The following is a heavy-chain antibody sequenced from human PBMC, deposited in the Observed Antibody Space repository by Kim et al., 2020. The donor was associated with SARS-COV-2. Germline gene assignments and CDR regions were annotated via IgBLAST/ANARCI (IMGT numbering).Heavy chain of an antibody. CDR1: GFTFSSYG. Sequence: GGSLRLSCAASGFTFSSYGMHWVRQAPGKGLEWVAVISYDGSNKYYADSVKGRFTISRDNSKNTLYLQMNSLRAEDTAVYYCAEDRRLRGATYWFDPWGQGTLVTVSS. CDR2: ISYDGSNK. V-gene: IGHV3-30*18. D-gene: IGHD1-26*01. J-gene: IGHJ5*02. CDR3: AEDRRLRGATYWFDP.